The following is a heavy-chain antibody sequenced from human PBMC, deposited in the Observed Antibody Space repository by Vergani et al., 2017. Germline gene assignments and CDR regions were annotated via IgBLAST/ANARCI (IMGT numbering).Heavy chain of an antibody. CDR3: AKDDYYDSSGWGGGY. CDR1: GYTFTSYY. D-gene: IGHD3-22*01. CDR2: INPSGGST. J-gene: IGHJ4*02. V-gene: IGHV1-46*01. Sequence: QVQLVQSGAEVKKPGASVKVSCKASGYTFTSYYMHWVRQAPGQGLEWMGIINPSGGSTSYAQKFQGRVTMTRDTSTSTVYMELSSLRSEDTAVYYCAKDDYYDSSGWGGGYWGQGTLVTVSS.